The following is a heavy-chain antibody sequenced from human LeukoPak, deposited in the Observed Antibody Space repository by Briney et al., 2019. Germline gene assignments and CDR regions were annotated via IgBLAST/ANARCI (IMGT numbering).Heavy chain of an antibody. V-gene: IGHV3-23*01. CDR3: AKGYSNYVLGILDY. D-gene: IGHD4-11*01. Sequence: GGSLRLSCAASGFTFSSYAMSWVRQAPGKGLEWVSAISGSGGSTYYADSVKGRFTISRDDSKNTLYLQMNSLRAEDTAVYYCAKGYSNYVLGILDYWGQGTLVTVSS. CDR2: ISGSGGST. CDR1: GFTFSSYA. J-gene: IGHJ4*02.